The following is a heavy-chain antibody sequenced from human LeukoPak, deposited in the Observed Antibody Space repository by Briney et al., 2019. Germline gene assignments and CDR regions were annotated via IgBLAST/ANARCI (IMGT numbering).Heavy chain of an antibody. V-gene: IGHV4-34*01. CDR3: ARSGYYYYGMDV. CDR2: INHSGST. Sequence: SETLSLTCAVYGGSFSGYYWSWIRQPPGKGLEWIGEINHSGSTNYNPSLKSRVTISVDTSKNQFSLKLSSVTAADTAVYYCARSGYYYYGMDVWGQGTTVTVSS. CDR1: GGSFSGYY. J-gene: IGHJ6*02.